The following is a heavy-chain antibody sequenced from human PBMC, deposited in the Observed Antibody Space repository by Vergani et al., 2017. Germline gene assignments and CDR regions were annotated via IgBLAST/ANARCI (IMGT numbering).Heavy chain of an antibody. CDR3: ATYHVPYSGYRTPYDDDAFDI. CDR1: GYSFTRYW. D-gene: IGHD3-22*01. V-gene: IGHV5-51*03. CDR2: IYPGDSDT. J-gene: IGHJ3*02. Sequence: EVQLVQSGAEVKKPGESLKISCKGSGYSFTRYWIGWVRQMPGKGLEWMGIIYPGDSDTRYSPSFQGQVTISADKSISTAYLQWSSLKASDTAMYYCATYHVPYSGYRTPYDDDAFDIWGQGTMVTVSS.